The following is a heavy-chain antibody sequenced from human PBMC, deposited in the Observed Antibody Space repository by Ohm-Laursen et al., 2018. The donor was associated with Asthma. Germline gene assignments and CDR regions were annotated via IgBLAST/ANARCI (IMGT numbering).Heavy chain of an antibody. V-gene: IGHV1-8*01. CDR2: MNPNSGNT. D-gene: IGHD3-22*01. J-gene: IGHJ5*02. CDR3: AREYYYDSSGMGNWFDP. Sequence: GSSVKVSCKASGYTFTSYDINWVRQATGQGLEWMGWMNPNSGNTGYAQKFQGRVTMTRNTSISTAYMELSSLRSEDTAVYYCAREYYYDSSGMGNWFDPWGQGSLVTVSA. CDR1: GYTFTSYD.